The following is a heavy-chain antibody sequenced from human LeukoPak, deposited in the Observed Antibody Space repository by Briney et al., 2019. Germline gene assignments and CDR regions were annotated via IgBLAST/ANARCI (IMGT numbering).Heavy chain of an antibody. V-gene: IGHV3-23*01. D-gene: IGHD3-10*01. J-gene: IGHJ3*02. CDR2: IIESGEST. CDR1: GFTFNSYG. CDR3: ANLLWFGELLDPEGAFDI. Sequence: GRSLRLSCAASGFTFNSYGMHWVRQAPGKGLEWVSAIIESGESTYYTDSVKGRFTISRDNSKNTLYLQMNSLRAEDTAFYYCANLLWFGELLDPEGAFDIWGQGTMVTVSS.